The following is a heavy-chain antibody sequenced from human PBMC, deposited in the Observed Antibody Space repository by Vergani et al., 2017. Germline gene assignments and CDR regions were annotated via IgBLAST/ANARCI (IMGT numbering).Heavy chain of an antibody. CDR2: ISGRSNYI. Sequence: EVQLQESGGGLVKPGGSLRVSCAASGFSFSTYSINWVRQAPGQGLEWVSSISGRSNYIYYADSLKGRFTISRDNTNNSLFLQLRSLRAEDAAVYYCARDCTSGGCPDNYGMDVWGQGATVTVSS. J-gene: IGHJ6*02. CDR1: GFSFSTYS. D-gene: IGHD2-8*01. CDR3: ARDCTSGGCPDNYGMDV. V-gene: IGHV3-21*06.